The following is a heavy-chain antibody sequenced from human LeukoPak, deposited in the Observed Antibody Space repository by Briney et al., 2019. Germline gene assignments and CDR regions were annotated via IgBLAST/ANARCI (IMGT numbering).Heavy chain of an antibody. CDR2: INPNSGGT. CDR1: GYTFTGYY. D-gene: IGHD3-22*01. J-gene: IGHJ4*02. V-gene: IGHV1-2*02. CDR3: ARGANVIVVAYSV. Sequence: GASVKVSCKASGYTFTGYYMHWVRQAPGQGLEWMGWINPNSGGTNYAQKFRGRVTMTRDTSISTAYMELSRLRSDDTAVYYCARGANVIVVAYSVWGQGTLVTVSS.